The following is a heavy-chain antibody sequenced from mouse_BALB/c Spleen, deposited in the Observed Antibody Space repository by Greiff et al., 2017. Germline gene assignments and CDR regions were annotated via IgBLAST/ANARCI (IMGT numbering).Heavy chain of an antibody. D-gene: IGHD2-12*01. Sequence: EVHLVESGGGLVKPGGSLKLSCAASGFTFSSYAMSWVRQSPEKRLEWVAEISSGGSYTYYPDTVTGRFTISRDNAKNTLYLEMSSLRSEDTAMYYCARAPSYDPIAYWGQGTLVTVSA. V-gene: IGHV5-9-4*01. J-gene: IGHJ3*01. CDR3: ARAPSYDPIAY. CDR1: GFTFSSYA. CDR2: ISSGGSYT.